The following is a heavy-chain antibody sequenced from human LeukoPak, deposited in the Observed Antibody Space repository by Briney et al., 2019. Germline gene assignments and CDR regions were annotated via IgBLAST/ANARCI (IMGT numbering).Heavy chain of an antibody. V-gene: IGHV4-31*03. CDR3: ASVSGYDGLDY. CDR1: GGSISIGGYY. CDR2: IYYSGST. J-gene: IGHJ4*02. D-gene: IGHD5-12*01. Sequence: SETLSLTCTVSGGSISIGGYYWSWIRQHPGNGLEWIGYIYYSGSTYYNPSLKSRVTISVDTSKTQFSLKLSSVTAADTAVYYCASVSGYDGLDYWGQGTLVTVSS.